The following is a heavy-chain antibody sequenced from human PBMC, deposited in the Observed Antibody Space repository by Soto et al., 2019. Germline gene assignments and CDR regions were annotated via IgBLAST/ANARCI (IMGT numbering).Heavy chain of an antibody. V-gene: IGHV3-66*01. Sequence: EVPLVESGGGLVQPGGSLRLSCAASGFTVSINYMSWVRQAPGKGLEWVSVLYSGGTTHYADPVKGRFTITRDNSKNTLYLQMNSLRAEDTAVYYCARDKAVALSASWHFDLWGRGTLVTVSS. CDR2: LYSGGTT. J-gene: IGHJ2*01. CDR3: ARDKAVALSASWHFDL. CDR1: GFTVSINY. D-gene: IGHD6-19*01.